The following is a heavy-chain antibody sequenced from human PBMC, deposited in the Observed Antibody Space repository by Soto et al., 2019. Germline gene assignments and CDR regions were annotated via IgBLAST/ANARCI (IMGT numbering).Heavy chain of an antibody. D-gene: IGHD2-2*02. V-gene: IGHV3-30-3*01. J-gene: IGHJ6*02. Sequence: WGSLRLSCAASGFTFSSYAMHWVRQAPGKGLEWVAFISYDGSNKYYADSVKGRFTISRDSSKNTLYLQMNSLRAEDTAVYYCARTTDVVVPAAKPYYYYNMDVWGQGTTVTVSS. CDR2: ISYDGSNK. CDR1: GFTFSSYA. CDR3: ARTTDVVVPAAKPYYYYNMDV.